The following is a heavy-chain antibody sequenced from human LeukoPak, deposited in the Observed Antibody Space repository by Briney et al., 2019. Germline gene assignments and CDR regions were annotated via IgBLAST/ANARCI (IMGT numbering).Heavy chain of an antibody. CDR1: GGTFSSYA. CDR2: IIPIFGIA. D-gene: IGHD3-22*01. J-gene: IGHJ4*02. V-gene: IGHV1-69*04. CDR3: AREGYDSSGYQRHFDY. Sequence: SVKVACKASGGTFSSYAISWVRQAPGQGLEWMGRIIPIFGIANYAQKFQGRVTITADKSASTAYMELSSLRSEDTAAYYCAREGYDSSGYQRHFDYWGQGTLVTVSS.